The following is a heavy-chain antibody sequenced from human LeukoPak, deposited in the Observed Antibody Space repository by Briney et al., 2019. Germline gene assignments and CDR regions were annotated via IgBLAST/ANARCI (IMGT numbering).Heavy chain of an antibody. Sequence: PGRSLRLSCAASGFTFSSYSMNWVRQAPGKGLEWVSSISSSSSYIYYADSVKGRFTISRDNAKNSLYLQMNSLRAEDTAVYYCARALDYGDYLGPFDYSGQGTLVTVSS. J-gene: IGHJ4*02. D-gene: IGHD4-17*01. CDR1: GFTFSSYS. CDR2: ISSSSSYI. CDR3: ARALDYGDYLGPFDY. V-gene: IGHV3-21*01.